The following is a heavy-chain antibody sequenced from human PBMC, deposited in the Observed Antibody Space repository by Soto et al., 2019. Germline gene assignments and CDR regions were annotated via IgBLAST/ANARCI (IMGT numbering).Heavy chain of an antibody. J-gene: IGHJ4*02. D-gene: IGHD2-8*02. CDR1: GGSISSYY. CDR2: IYYSGST. CDR3: ARDKITGLFDY. Sequence: SETLSLTCTVSGGSISSYYWSWIRQPPGKGLEWIGYIYYSGSTNYNPSLKSRVTISVDTSKNQFSLKLTSVTAADTAAYYCARDKITGLFDYWGQGTLVTVSS. V-gene: IGHV4-59*12.